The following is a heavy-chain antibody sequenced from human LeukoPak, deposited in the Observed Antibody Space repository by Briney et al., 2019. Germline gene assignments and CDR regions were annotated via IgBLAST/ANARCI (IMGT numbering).Heavy chain of an antibody. CDR3: ARSNIAARVFRR. CDR2: INHSGST. J-gene: IGHJ1*01. V-gene: IGHV4-34*01. Sequence: PSETLSLTCAVYGGSFSGYYWSWIRQPPGNGLEWIGEINHSGSTNSNPSLKSRVTISVDTSKNQFSLKLSSVTAADTAVYYCARSNIAARVFRRWGQGTLVTVSS. D-gene: IGHD6-6*01. CDR1: GGSFSGYY.